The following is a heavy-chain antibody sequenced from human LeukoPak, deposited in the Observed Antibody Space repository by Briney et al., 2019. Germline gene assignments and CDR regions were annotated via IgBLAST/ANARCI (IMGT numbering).Heavy chain of an antibody. Sequence: GESLKISCKGSGYSFTRYWIGWVRQMPGKGLEWMGIIYPDDSDTRYSPSFQGQVTISADKSISTAYLQWSSLKASDTAMYYCARLYYSASGYPDYWGQGTLVTVSS. CDR3: ARLYYSASGYPDY. V-gene: IGHV5-51*01. J-gene: IGHJ4*02. D-gene: IGHD3-22*01. CDR2: IYPDDSDT. CDR1: GYSFTRYW.